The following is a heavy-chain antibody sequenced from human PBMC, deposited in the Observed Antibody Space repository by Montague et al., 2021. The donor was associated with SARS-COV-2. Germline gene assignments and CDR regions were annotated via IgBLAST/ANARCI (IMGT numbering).Heavy chain of an antibody. J-gene: IGHJ3*02. V-gene: IGHV4-59*01. Sequence: SETLSLTCSVSGGSITGYYWSWIRQPPGKGLEWIGYIYYSGSTKHNPSLKGRVTISLDTPKNQFSLILTSVTAADTAVYYCARIRAIKYDAFDIWGQGTVVTVSS. D-gene: IGHD2-2*01. CDR2: IYYSGST. CDR1: GGSITGYY. CDR3: ARIRAIKYDAFDI.